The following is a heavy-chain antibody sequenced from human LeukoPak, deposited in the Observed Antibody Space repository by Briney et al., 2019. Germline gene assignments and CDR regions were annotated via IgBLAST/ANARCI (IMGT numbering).Heavy chain of an antibody. V-gene: IGHV4-31*03. CDR3: ARGPDSPMDL. CDR1: GGSISTGGYY. D-gene: IGHD4-11*01. J-gene: IGHJ6*03. CDR2: ISYTGTT. Sequence: PSQTLSLTCTVSGGSISTGGYYWSWIRQHPGKGLVWVGCISYTGTTSYNPSLESRLTLSVDTSKNLFSLKLTSVTAADTAVYHCARGPDSPMDLWGKGTTVIVSS.